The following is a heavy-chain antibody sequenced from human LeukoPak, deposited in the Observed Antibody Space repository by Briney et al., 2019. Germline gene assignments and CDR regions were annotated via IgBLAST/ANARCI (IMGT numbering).Heavy chain of an antibody. Sequence: PGGSLRLSCAASEFTFSNYWMTWLRQAPGKGLEWVAHIKQDGTETYYADSVKGRFTISRDNAKDSLYLQMDSLRGEDTAVYYCARWNSGWEFDYWGQGTLVSVSS. J-gene: IGHJ4*02. CDR2: IKQDGTET. D-gene: IGHD6-19*01. CDR1: EFTFSNYW. CDR3: ARWNSGWEFDY. V-gene: IGHV3-7*05.